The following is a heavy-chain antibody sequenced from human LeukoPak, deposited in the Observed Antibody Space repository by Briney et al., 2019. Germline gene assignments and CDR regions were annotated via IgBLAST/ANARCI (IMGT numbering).Heavy chain of an antibody. CDR3: AREPMIVVVITLDYYYGTDV. Sequence: ASVKVSCKASGYTFTGYYMHWVRQAPGQGLEWMGWINPNSGGTNYAQKFQGRVTMTRDTSISTAYMELSRLRSDDTAVYYCAREPMIVVVITLDYYYGTDVWGQGTTVTVSS. J-gene: IGHJ6*02. V-gene: IGHV1-2*02. D-gene: IGHD3-22*01. CDR2: INPNSGGT. CDR1: GYTFTGYY.